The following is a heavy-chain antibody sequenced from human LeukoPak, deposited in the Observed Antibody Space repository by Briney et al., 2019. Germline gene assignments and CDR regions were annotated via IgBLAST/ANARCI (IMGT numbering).Heavy chain of an antibody. D-gene: IGHD6-19*01. Sequence: GGSLRLSCAASGFTFSSSAMSWVRQAPGKGLEWVSAISNNGGYTYYADSVQGRFTISRDNSKNTLYLQMNSLRAEDTAVYYCARDGYSSGWFIWGQGTVVTVSS. CDR3: ARDGYSSGWFI. J-gene: IGHJ3*02. CDR2: ISNNGGYT. CDR1: GFTFSSSA. V-gene: IGHV3-23*01.